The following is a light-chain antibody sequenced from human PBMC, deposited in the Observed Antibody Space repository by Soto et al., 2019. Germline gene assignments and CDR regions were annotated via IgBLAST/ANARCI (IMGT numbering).Light chain of an antibody. CDR3: HQYDSSPLT. V-gene: IGKV3-20*01. CDR1: QSVSSSY. Sequence: EIVLTQSPGTLSLSPGERATLSCRASQSVSSSYLAWYQQKPGQAPRLLIYGASSRATVIPDRFSGSGSGTDXXLTXXRLEPEDFAVYYCHQYDSSPLTFGGGTKVEIK. J-gene: IGKJ4*01. CDR2: GAS.